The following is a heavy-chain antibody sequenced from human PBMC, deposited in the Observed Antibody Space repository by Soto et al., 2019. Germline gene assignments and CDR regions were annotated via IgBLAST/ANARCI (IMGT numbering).Heavy chain of an antibody. CDR1: GVTFSSYG. Sequence: XGSLRLSCAASGVTFSSYGMHWVRQAPGKGLDWVAVISYDGSNKYYADSVKGRFTISRDNSKNTLYLQMNSLRAEDTAVYYCAKDLTVTTIPGVYYYYGMDVWGQGNTVTVSS. J-gene: IGHJ6*02. CDR3: AKDLTVTTIPGVYYYYGMDV. D-gene: IGHD4-17*01. CDR2: ISYDGSNK. V-gene: IGHV3-30*18.